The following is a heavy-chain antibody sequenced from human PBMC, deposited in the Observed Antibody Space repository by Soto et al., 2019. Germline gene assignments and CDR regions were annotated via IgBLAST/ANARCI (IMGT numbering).Heavy chain of an antibody. CDR1: GGSFSSYH. V-gene: IGHV4-34*01. CDR2: INHSGST. Sequence: NPSETLSLTCAVYGGSFSSYHWSWFRQPPGKGLEWIGEINHSGSTNYNPSLKSRVTISVDTSKNQFSLKLSSVTAADTAVYYCARGPLRRYFDWLPDFDYWGQGTLVTVSS. CDR3: ARGPLRRYFDWLPDFDY. J-gene: IGHJ4*02. D-gene: IGHD3-9*01.